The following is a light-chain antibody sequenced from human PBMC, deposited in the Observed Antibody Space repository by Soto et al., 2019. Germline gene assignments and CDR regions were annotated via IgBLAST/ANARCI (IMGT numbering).Light chain of an antibody. Sequence: DIQMTQSPSSLSASVGARVPITCRASQGISTYLNWYQQKPGKAPKLLIYAASSLQSGVPSRFSGSGSGTEFTLTISSLQPDDFATYYCQQYNSYSPLTFGGGTKVDIK. CDR2: AAS. J-gene: IGKJ4*01. CDR3: QQYNSYSPLT. CDR1: QGISTY. V-gene: IGKV1-16*01.